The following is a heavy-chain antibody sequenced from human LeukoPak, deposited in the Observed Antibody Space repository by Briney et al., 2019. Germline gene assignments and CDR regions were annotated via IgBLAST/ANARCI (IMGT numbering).Heavy chain of an antibody. D-gene: IGHD6-13*01. J-gene: IGHJ4*02. CDR3: ARVGEQHLDYYFDY. Sequence: VASVKVSCKASGFTFTNYGITWVRQAPGQGLEWMGWISAYNGDTNYAQKLRYRVTMTTDTSTSTAYMELRGLRSDDTAVYYCARVGEQHLDYYFDYWGQGALVTVSS. V-gene: IGHV1-18*04. CDR1: GFTFTNYG. CDR2: ISAYNGDT.